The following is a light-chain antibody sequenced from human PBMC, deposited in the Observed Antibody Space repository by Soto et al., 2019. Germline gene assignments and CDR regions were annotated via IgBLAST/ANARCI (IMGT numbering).Light chain of an antibody. CDR3: QQAASFPIT. Sequence: DIQMTQSQSYVSASVGDRVTITCRASQGIKNWLAWYQQKPGKAPNLLIYTGSSLQSGVPSRFSGSGSGTDFTLTINSLQPEDFATYYCQQAASFPITFGQGTRLEIK. V-gene: IGKV1-12*01. J-gene: IGKJ5*01. CDR1: QGIKNW. CDR2: TGS.